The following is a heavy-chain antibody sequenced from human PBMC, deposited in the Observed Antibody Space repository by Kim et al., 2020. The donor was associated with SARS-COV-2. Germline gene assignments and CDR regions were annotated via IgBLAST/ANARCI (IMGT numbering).Heavy chain of an antibody. CDR1: GFTFSSYG. V-gene: IGHV3-33*01. Sequence: GGSLRLSCAASGFTFSSYGMHWVRQAPGKGLEWVAVIWYDGSNKYYADSVKGRFTISRDNSKNTLYLQMNSLRAEDTAVYYCAREMEQWLTPPRYYFGYWGQGALVTVSS. J-gene: IGHJ4*02. D-gene: IGHD6-19*01. CDR2: IWYDGSNK. CDR3: AREMEQWLTPPRYYFGY.